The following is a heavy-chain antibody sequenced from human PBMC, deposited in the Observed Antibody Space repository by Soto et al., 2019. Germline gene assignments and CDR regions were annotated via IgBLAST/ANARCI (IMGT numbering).Heavy chain of an antibody. CDR3: ARDYSSGWDNWFDP. V-gene: IGHV4-59*01. CDR1: GGSISTYY. J-gene: IGHJ5*02. CDR2: VSCSGST. Sequence: PSETLSLTCIVSGGSISTYYWSWIRQPPGRGLEWIGYVSCSGSTNYNPSLRSRVTISVDTSKNQFSLKLNSVTAADTAVYYCARDYSSGWDNWFDPWGQGTLVTVSS. D-gene: IGHD6-19*01.